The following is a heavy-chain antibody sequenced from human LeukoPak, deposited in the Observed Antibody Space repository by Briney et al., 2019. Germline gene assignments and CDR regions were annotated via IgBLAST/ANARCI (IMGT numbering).Heavy chain of an antibody. D-gene: IGHD2-2*01. CDR2: INPSGGST. V-gene: IGHV1-46*01. Sequence: GASVKVSCKASGYTFTSYGISWVRQAPGQGLEWMGIINPSGGSTSYAQKFQGRVTMTRDTSTSTVYMELSSLRSEDTAVYYCARDLSPQSVPAAMPGDYWGQGTLVSVSS. CDR3: ARDLSPQSVPAAMPGDY. CDR1: GYTFTSYG. J-gene: IGHJ4*02.